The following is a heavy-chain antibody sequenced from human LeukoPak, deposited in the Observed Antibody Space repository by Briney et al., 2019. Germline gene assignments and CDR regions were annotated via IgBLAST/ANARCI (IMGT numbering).Heavy chain of an antibody. CDR3: AGDSSYCSSTSCYEDYGMDV. CDR2: IKQDGSEK. J-gene: IGHJ6*02. Sequence: GGSLRLSCAASGFTFSSYWMSWVRQAPGKGLEWVANIKQDGSEKYYVDSVKGRFTISRDNDKNSLYLQMNSLRAEDTAVYYCAGDSSYCSSTSCYEDYGMDVWGQGTTVTVSS. V-gene: IGHV3-7*01. CDR1: GFTFSSYW. D-gene: IGHD2-2*01.